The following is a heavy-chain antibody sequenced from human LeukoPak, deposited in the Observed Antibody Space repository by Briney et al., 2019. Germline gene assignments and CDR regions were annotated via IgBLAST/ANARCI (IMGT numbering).Heavy chain of an antibody. V-gene: IGHV3-48*01. CDR1: GFTFSSYS. D-gene: IGHD2-2*01. CDR3: ARLGYCSSTSCSYGMDV. Sequence: PGGSLRLSCAASGFTFSSYSINWVRQAPGQGLEWVSYISSSGSTIYYADSVKGRFTISRDNAKNSLYLQMNSLRAEDTAVYYCARLGYCSSTSCSYGMDVWGQGTTVTVSS. CDR2: ISSSGSTI. J-gene: IGHJ6*02.